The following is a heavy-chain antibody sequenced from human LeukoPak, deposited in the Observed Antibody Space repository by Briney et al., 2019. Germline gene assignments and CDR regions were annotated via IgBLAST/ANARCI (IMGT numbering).Heavy chain of an antibody. D-gene: IGHD6-19*01. V-gene: IGHV3-23*01. CDR1: GFTFSTYA. CDR3: AKDRRQWPTDVDY. CDR2: ISGSAGST. J-gene: IGHJ4*02. Sequence: SGGSLRLSCAASGFTFSTYAMIWVRQAPGKGLEWVSGISGSAGSTYYADSVKGRFTISRDNSKNTLYLQMNSLRAEDTAVYYCAKDRRQWPTDVDYWGQGALVTVSS.